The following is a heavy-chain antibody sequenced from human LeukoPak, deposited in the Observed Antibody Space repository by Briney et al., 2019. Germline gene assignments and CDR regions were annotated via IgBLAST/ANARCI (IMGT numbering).Heavy chain of an antibody. CDR2: IYYSGST. V-gene: IGHV4-39*07. CDR3: ETGYGDYDY. J-gene: IGHJ4*02. D-gene: IGHD4-17*01. Sequence: PSETLSLTCTVSGGSISSSSYYWGWIRQPPGKGLEWIGSIYYSGSTYYNPSLKSRVTISVDTSKNQFSLKLSAVTAADTAVYYCETGYGDYDYWGQGTLVTVSS. CDR1: GGSISSSSYY.